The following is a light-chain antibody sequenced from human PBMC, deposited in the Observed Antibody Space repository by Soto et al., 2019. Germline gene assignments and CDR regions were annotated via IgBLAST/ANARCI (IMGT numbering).Light chain of an antibody. CDR3: QSYDSSLSGWV. CDR1: SSNIGAGYD. Sequence: QSVLTQPPSVSGAPGQRVTISCTGSSSNIGAGYDVHWYQQLPGTAPKLLIYGNSNRPSGVPDRFSGSKSGTSASLAITGLQAEDEADYYCQSYDSSLSGWVXXXGXXXTVL. V-gene: IGLV1-40*01. CDR2: GNS. J-gene: IGLJ3*02.